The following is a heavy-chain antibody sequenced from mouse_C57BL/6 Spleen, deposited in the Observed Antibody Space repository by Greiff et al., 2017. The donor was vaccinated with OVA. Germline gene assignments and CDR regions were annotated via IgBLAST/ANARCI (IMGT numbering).Heavy chain of an antibody. J-gene: IGHJ4*01. CDR2: ISDGGSYT. CDR1: GFTFSSYA. D-gene: IGHD4-1*01. CDR3: ARALTGTLYAMDY. Sequence: EVNVVESGGGLVKPGGSLKLSCAASGFTFSSYAMSWVRQTPEKRLEWVATISDGGSYTYYPDNVKGRFTISRDNAKNNLYLQMSHLKSEDTAMYYCARALTGTLYAMDYWGQGTSVTVSS. V-gene: IGHV5-4*03.